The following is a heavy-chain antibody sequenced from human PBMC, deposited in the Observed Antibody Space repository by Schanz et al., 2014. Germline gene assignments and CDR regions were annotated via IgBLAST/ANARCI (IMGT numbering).Heavy chain of an antibody. V-gene: IGHV1-18*04. Sequence: QVQLVQSGAEVKEPGASVKVSCKASGYTFTSNGITWVRQAPGQGLEWMGWINTYNGDTAYAQNMQGRVSMTTETAASTAYMELRSLRSDDTAVYYCARLSNSSVGYFDYWGQGTLVTVSS. CDR1: GYTFTSNG. J-gene: IGHJ4*02. D-gene: IGHD6-6*01. CDR2: INTYNGDT. CDR3: ARLSNSSVGYFDY.